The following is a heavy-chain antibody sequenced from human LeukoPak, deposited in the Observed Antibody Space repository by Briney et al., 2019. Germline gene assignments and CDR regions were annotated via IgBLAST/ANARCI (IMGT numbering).Heavy chain of an antibody. Sequence: GGSLRLSCAASGFXFSNYAINWVRQAPGKGLEWVSALGDNDGRTFYADSVKGRFTISRDNSKNTLYLQMSSLRAEDTAIYYCAKNGKDNYDMFFDYWGQGTLVTVSS. D-gene: IGHD3-9*01. CDR2: LGDNDGRT. V-gene: IGHV3-23*01. CDR3: AKNGKDNYDMFFDY. CDR1: GFXFSNYA. J-gene: IGHJ4*02.